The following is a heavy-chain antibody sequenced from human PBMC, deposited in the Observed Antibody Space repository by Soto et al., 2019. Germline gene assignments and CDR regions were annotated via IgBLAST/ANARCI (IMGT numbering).Heavy chain of an antibody. V-gene: IGHV4-59*08. CDR2: IYYSGST. Sequence: SETLSLTCTVSGGSISSYYWSWIRQPPGKGLEWIGYIYYSGSTNYNPSLKSRVTISVDTSKNQFSLKLSSVTAADTAVYYCVRHPAFYYYYYYMDVWGKGTTVTVSS. CDR1: GGSISSYY. J-gene: IGHJ6*03. CDR3: VRHPAFYYYYYYMDV.